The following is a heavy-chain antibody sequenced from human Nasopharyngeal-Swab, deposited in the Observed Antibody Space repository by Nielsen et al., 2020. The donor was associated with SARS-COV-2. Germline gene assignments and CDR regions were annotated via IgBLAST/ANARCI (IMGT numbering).Heavy chain of an antibody. CDR1: GFTFSSYS. J-gene: IGHJ4*02. CDR3: AGMLVGDYVPFDY. D-gene: IGHD4-17*01. Sequence: GESLKISCAASGFTFSSYSMNWVRQAPGKGLEWVSYISSSSSTIYYADSVKGRFTISRDNAKNSLYLQMNSLRAEDTAVYYCAGMLVGDYVPFDYWGQGTLVTVSS. V-gene: IGHV3-48*01. CDR2: ISSSSSTI.